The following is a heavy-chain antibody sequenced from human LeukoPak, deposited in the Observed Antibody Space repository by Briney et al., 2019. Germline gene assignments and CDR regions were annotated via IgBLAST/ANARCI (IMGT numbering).Heavy chain of an antibody. CDR2: INPNSGGT. CDR3: ASGDDYYDSKQGDY. J-gene: IGHJ4*02. V-gene: IGHV1-2*02. CDR1: GYTFTSYA. D-gene: IGHD3-22*01. Sequence: ASVKVSCKASGYTFTSYAMNWVRQAPGQGLEWMGWINPNSGGTNYAQKFQGRVTMTRDTSISTAYMELSRLRSDDTAVYYCASGDDYYDSKQGDYWGQGTLVTVSS.